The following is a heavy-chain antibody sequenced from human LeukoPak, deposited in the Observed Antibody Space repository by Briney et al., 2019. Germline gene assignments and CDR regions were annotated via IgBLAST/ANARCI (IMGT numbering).Heavy chain of an antibody. Sequence: PGGSLRLSCAASGFSVSNNYMSWVRQAPGKGLEWVSVIYSGGSTFYADSVKGRFTISRDNSKNTLYLQMNSLRAEDTAVYYCARGRLYYYGSGSYYNPLDYWGQGTLVTVSS. D-gene: IGHD3-10*01. CDR2: IYSGGST. CDR3: ARGRLYYYGSGSYYNPLDY. CDR1: GFSVSNNY. V-gene: IGHV3-66*01. J-gene: IGHJ4*02.